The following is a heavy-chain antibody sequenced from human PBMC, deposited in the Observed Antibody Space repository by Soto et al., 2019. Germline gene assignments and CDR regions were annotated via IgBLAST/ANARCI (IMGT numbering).Heavy chain of an antibody. J-gene: IGHJ6*02. CDR2: INWNGGST. D-gene: IGHD3-22*01. CDR3: ARDPPPSYDSRPREISDGLDD. CDR1: GFTFDDYG. V-gene: IGHV3-20*04. Sequence: PGGSLRLSCAASGFTFDDYGMSWVRQAPGKGLEWVSGINWNGGSTGYADSVKGRFTISRDNAKNSLYLQMNSLRAEDTALDYCARDPPPSYDSRPREISDGLDDWGQGTTVTVSS.